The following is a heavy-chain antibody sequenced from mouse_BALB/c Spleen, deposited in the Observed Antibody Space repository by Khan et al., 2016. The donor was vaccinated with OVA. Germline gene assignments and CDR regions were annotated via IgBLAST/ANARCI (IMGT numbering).Heavy chain of an antibody. CDR3: AGPAYDGYYDY. D-gene: IGHD2-3*01. Sequence: QVQLQQSGPELVRPGVSVKISCKGSGYTFTDYTMYWVKQSHARSLEWIGLISTYSGNTNYNQNFKGKATMTVDKSSSTAYMELARLTSEDSAIYYCAGPAYDGYYDYWGQGTTLTVSS. V-gene: IGHV1S137*01. CDR1: GYTFTDYT. CDR2: ISTYSGNT. J-gene: IGHJ2*01.